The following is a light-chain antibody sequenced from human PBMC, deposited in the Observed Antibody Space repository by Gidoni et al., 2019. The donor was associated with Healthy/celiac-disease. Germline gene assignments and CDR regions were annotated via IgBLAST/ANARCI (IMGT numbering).Light chain of an antibody. V-gene: IGKV4-1*01. J-gene: IGKJ4*01. CDR1: QSVLYSSNNKNY. CDR2: WAS. CDR3: HQYYSTPT. Sequence: DIVMTQSPDSLAVSLSEKATINCKSSQSVLYSSNNKNYLAWYQQKPGQPPKLLIYWASTRESGVPYRFSGSGSGTDFTLTIRSLQADDVVVSYCHQYYSTPTFGGGTKVEIK.